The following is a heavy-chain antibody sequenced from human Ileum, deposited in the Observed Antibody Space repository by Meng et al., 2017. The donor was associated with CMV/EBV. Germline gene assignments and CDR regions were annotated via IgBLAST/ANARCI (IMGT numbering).Heavy chain of an antibody. D-gene: IGHD3-22*01. CDR1: FTFSTYG. J-gene: IGHJ4*02. V-gene: IGHV3-30*18. Sequence: FTFSTYGVRWVRQAPGKGLEWVAAISYDGSRQYYRNYVMGRFTISRDKSKNAVYMEMNRLRAEDTAFYYCAQDTHYYASSGYYVYDHWGQGTLVTVSS. CDR2: ISYDGSRQ. CDR3: AQDTHYYASSGYYVYDH.